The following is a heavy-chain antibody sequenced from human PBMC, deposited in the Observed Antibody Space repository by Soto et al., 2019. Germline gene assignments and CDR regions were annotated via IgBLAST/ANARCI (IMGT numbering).Heavy chain of an antibody. D-gene: IGHD2-2*01. CDR1: GGSFSGYY. V-gene: IGHV4-34*01. CDR3: ARGRYCSSTSCNLFRRWLVEGWFDP. J-gene: IGHJ5*02. CDR2: INHSGST. Sequence: SETLSLTCAVYGGSFSGYYWSWVRQPPGKGLEWIAEINHSGSTNYNPSLKSRVTISVDTSKNQFSLKLSSVTAADTAVYYCARGRYCSSTSCNLFRRWLVEGWFDPWGQGTLVTVSS.